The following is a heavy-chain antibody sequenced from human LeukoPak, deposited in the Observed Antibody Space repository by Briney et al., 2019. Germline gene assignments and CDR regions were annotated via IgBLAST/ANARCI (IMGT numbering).Heavy chain of an antibody. V-gene: IGHV4-39*07. D-gene: IGHD2-15*01. CDR2: IYYSGST. CDR1: GGSISSSSYY. J-gene: IGHJ4*02. CDR3: ARMVDPKALDY. Sequence: SETLSLTCTVSGGSISSSSYYWGWIRQPPGKGLERIGSIYYSGSTYYNPSLKSRVTISVDTSKNQFSLKLSSVTAADTAVYYCARMVDPKALDYWGQGTLVTVSS.